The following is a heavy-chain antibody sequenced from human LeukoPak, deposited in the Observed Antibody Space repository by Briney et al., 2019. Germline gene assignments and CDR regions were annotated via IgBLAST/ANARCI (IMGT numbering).Heavy chain of an antibody. Sequence: GGSLRLSCAASGFTFRSYAMSWVRQPPGKGLEYVSAIDGGGTTYYADSVKGRFTISRDNSKNTLYLQMNSLRAEDTAVYYCAKRDSSGYYHFDSWGQGTLVTVSS. V-gene: IGHV3-23*01. CDR1: GFTFRSYA. CDR2: IDGGGTT. J-gene: IGHJ4*02. D-gene: IGHD3-22*01. CDR3: AKRDSSGYYHFDS.